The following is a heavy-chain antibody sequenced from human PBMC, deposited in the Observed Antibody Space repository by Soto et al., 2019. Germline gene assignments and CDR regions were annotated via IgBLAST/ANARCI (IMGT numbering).Heavy chain of an antibody. Sequence: EVQLLESGGGLVQPGGSLRLSCAASGFTFSSYAMSWVRQAPGKGLEWVSAISGSGGSTYYADSVKGRFTISRDNSKNMLYLQMNSLRAEDTAVYYCAKHPRIGYCSSTSCYLDYWGQGTLVTVSS. D-gene: IGHD2-2*01. J-gene: IGHJ4*02. CDR3: AKHPRIGYCSSTSCYLDY. V-gene: IGHV3-23*01. CDR1: GFTFSSYA. CDR2: ISGSGGST.